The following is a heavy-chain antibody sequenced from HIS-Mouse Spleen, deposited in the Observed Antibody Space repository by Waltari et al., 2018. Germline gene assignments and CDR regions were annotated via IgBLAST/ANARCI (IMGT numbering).Heavy chain of an antibody. Sequence: QLQLQESGPGLVKPSETLSLTCTVSGGPIRTSSYYWGWIRPPPGKGLEWIGRIYYSGGTYSNPSLKSRVTISVDTSKNQFSLKLSSVTAADTAVYYCARHHTAMVTSFDYWGQGTLVTVSS. J-gene: IGHJ4*02. CDR1: GGPIRTSSYY. CDR3: ARHHTAMVTSFDY. V-gene: IGHV4-39*01. D-gene: IGHD5-18*01. CDR2: IYYSGGT.